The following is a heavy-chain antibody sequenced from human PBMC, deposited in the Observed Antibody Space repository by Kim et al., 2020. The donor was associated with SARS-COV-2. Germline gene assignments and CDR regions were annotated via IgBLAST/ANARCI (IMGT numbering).Heavy chain of an antibody. Sequence: ASVKVSCKASGYTFTDSYIHWVRQVSGQRLAWMGQIIPNSGDTYYTPKFQGRVSMTRDTSINTAYLQLARLTSADAAVYFCARAMTSRSNVVNLWGQGTL. D-gene: IGHD2-21*01. CDR2: IIPNSGDT. J-gene: IGHJ5*02. CDR1: GYTFTDSY. V-gene: IGHV1-2*06. CDR3: ARAMTSRSNVVNL.